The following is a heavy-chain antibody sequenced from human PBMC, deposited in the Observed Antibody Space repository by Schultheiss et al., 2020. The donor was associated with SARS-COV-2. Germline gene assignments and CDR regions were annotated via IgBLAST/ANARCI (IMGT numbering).Heavy chain of an antibody. CDR1: GFTFSSYA. CDR2: ISGSGGST. Sequence: GGSLRLSCAASGFTFSSYAMSWVRQAPGKGLEWVSAISGSGGSTYYADSVKGRFTISRDNSKNTLYLQMNSLRAEDTAVYYCAREVVPAAILDGYYGMDVWGQGTTVTVSS. J-gene: IGHJ6*02. D-gene: IGHD2-2*02. CDR3: AREVVPAAILDGYYGMDV. V-gene: IGHV3-23*01.